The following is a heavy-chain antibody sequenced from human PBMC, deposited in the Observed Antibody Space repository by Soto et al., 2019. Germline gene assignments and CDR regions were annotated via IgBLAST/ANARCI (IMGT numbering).Heavy chain of an antibody. CDR2: ISSSSDYI. Sequence: LRLSCAASGFTFTSYTMNRVRQAPGKGLEWVSSISSSSDYIYYADSMKGRVTISRDNAKNSLFLDMSSLTGEDTAVYYCARARVYATGPLDFWGQGTLVTVSS. CDR3: ARARVYATGPLDF. V-gene: IGHV3-21*06. J-gene: IGHJ4*02. CDR1: GFTFTSYT. D-gene: IGHD6-13*01.